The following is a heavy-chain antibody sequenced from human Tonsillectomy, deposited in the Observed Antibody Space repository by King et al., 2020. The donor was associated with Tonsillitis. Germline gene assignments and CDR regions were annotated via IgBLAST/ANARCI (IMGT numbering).Heavy chain of an antibody. Sequence: VQLVESGGGLVQPGGSLRLSCAASGFTFSSYNMNWVRQAPGKGLEWVSYISSGSSNKYYAHSVKGRFTISRDNAKNSLYLEMNSLRAEDTAVYYCARAQWLDHRDCWGQGTLVTVSS. V-gene: IGHV3-48*01. D-gene: IGHD6-19*01. J-gene: IGHJ4*02. CDR1: GFTFSSYN. CDR3: ARAQWLDHRDC. CDR2: ISSGSSNK.